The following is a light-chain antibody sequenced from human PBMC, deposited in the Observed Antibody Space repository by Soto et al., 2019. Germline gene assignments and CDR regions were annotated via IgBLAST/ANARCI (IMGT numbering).Light chain of an antibody. Sequence: DIQMTQSPFTLSASVGDRVTITCRASQSINARLVWHQQKPGKAPKVLIYDASNLESGVPSRFSGSGSGREFTLTISSLQPDDFATYYCHQYGSSPLTFGGGTKVEIK. CDR2: DAS. J-gene: IGKJ4*01. CDR3: HQYGSSPLT. V-gene: IGKV1-5*01. CDR1: QSINAR.